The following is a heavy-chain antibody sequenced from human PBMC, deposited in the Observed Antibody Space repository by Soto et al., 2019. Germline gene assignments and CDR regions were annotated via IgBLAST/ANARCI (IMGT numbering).Heavy chain of an antibody. D-gene: IGHD3-9*01. J-gene: IGHJ4*02. CDR2: FDPEDGET. CDR3: ATGPFAEAPVHFDWLLFPGLRFDY. V-gene: IGHV1-24*01. Sequence: QVQLVQSGAEVKKPGASVKVSCKVSGYTLTELSMHWVRQAPGKGLEWMGGFDPEDGETIYAQKFQGRVTMTEDTSTDTAYMKLSSLRSEDTAVCYCATGPFAEAPVHFDWLLFPGLRFDYWGQGTLVTVSS. CDR1: GYTLTELS.